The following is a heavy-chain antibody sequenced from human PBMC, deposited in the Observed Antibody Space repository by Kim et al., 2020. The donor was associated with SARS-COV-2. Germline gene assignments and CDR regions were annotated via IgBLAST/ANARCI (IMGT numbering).Heavy chain of an antibody. CDR2: ISWNSGSI. V-gene: IGHV3-9*01. CDR3: AKCSSWYSFDY. Sequence: GGSLRLSCAASGLTFGDYAMHWVRQAPGKGLEWVSGISWNSGSIGYADSVKGRFTISRDNAKNSLYLQMNSLRAEDTALYYCAKCSSWYSFDYWGQGTLVTVSS. J-gene: IGHJ4*02. D-gene: IGHD6-13*01. CDR1: GLTFGDYA.